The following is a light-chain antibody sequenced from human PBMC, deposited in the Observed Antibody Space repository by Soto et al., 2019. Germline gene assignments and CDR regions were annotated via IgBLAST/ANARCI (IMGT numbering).Light chain of an antibody. CDR1: QSISDT. J-gene: IGKJ5*01. V-gene: IGKV3-15*01. Sequence: EIVMTQSPATLSVSPGGKATLSCRASQSISDTLAWYQQKPGQAPRLLIHGASTRAPGFPARFSGSGSGTDFTLTISSLQSEDFAVYYCQQRTRWPMTFGQGTRLEIK. CDR3: QQRTRWPMT. CDR2: GAS.